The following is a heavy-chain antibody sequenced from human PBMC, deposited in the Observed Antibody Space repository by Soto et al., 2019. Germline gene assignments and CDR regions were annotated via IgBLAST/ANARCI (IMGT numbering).Heavy chain of an antibody. V-gene: IGHV4-31*03. CDR1: GGSISSGGYY. CDR3: ARVLGIYYDSGGYYFDY. Sequence: PSETLSLTCTVSGGSISSGGYYWSWIRQHPGKGLEWIGYIYYSGGTYYNPSLKSRVTISVDTSKNQFSLKLSSVTAADTAVYYCARVLGIYYDSGGYYFDYWGQGTLVTVSS. D-gene: IGHD3-22*01. CDR2: IYYSGGT. J-gene: IGHJ4*02.